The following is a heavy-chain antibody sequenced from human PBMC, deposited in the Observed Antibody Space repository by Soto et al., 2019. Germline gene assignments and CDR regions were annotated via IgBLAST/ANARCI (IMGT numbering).Heavy chain of an antibody. J-gene: IGHJ6*02. V-gene: IGHV4-30-2*01. CDR3: ARDPVTIFGVVTYYYYGMDV. Sequence: PSETLSLTCAVSGGSISSGGYSWSWIRQPPGKGLEWIGYIYHSGSTYYNPSLKSRVTISVDTSKNQFSLKLSSVTAADTAVYYCARDPVTIFGVVTYYYYGMDVWGQGTTVTVAS. CDR2: IYHSGST. D-gene: IGHD3-3*01. CDR1: GGSISSGGYS.